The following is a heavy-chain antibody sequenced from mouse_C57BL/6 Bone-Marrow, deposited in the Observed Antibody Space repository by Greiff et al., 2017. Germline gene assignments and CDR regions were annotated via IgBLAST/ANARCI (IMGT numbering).Heavy chain of an antibody. J-gene: IGHJ3*01. CDR1: GYTFTSYW. V-gene: IGHV1-52*01. CDR3: ARGGFAY. CDR2: IDPSDSET. Sequence: QVQLQQPGAELVRPGSSVQLSCKASGYTFTSYWMHWVKQRPIQGLEWIGNIDPSDSETHYNQKFRDKATLTVDKSSSTAYMQLSSLTSEDSAVYYCARGGFAYWGQGTLVTVSA.